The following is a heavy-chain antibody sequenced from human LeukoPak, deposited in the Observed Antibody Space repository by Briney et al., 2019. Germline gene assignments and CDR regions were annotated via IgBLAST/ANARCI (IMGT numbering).Heavy chain of an antibody. D-gene: IGHD2-2*01. Sequence: SETLSLTCTVSGGSISSGSYYWSWIRQPAGKGLEWIGRIYPSGSTHYNPSLQSRLTISVDTSKNQFSLKLSSVTAADTAVYYCARVTYCSSTNCYLDYYYTDVWGKGTTVTVSS. CDR1: GGSISSGSYY. V-gene: IGHV4-61*02. J-gene: IGHJ6*03. CDR3: ARVTYCSSTNCYLDYYYTDV. CDR2: IYPSGST.